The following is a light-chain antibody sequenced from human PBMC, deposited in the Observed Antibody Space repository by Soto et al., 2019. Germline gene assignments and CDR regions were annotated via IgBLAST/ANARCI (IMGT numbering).Light chain of an antibody. V-gene: IGKV3-11*01. J-gene: IGKJ4*01. CDR1: QSVSTY. CDR2: DAS. CDR3: HQRSNWPLT. Sequence: EIVLTQSPATLSLSPGERATLSCRASQSVSTYLAWYQQKPGQAPRLLISDASNRATGIPARFSGSGSGTDFTLTISSLDPEDFAVYYCHQRSNWPLTFGGGTKVEI.